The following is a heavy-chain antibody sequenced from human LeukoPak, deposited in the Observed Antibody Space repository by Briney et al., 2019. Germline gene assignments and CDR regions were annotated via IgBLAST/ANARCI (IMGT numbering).Heavy chain of an antibody. V-gene: IGHV3-23*01. CDR3: AKGASYYDFWSGYSKILWYFDY. CDR1: GFTFSSYA. D-gene: IGHD3-3*01. CDR2: ISGSGGST. Sequence: PGGSLRLSCAASGFTFSSYAMSWVRQAPGKGLEWVSAISGSGGSTYYADSVKGRFTISRDNSKNPLYLQMNSLRAEDTAVYYCAKGASYYDFWSGYSKILWYFDYWGQGTLVTVSS. J-gene: IGHJ4*02.